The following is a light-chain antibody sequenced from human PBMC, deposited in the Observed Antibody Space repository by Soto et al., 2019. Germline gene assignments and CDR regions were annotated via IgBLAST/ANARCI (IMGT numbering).Light chain of an antibody. CDR2: AAS. J-gene: IGKJ5*01. Sequence: DIQMTQSPSSLSASFGDRIIITCRASQSVSSYLNWYQQKPGKAPRLLIYAASHLQTGVPSRFRGTGSATHFTLTISSLQPEDFATYYCQQSYRAVTFGQGTRLEIK. CDR1: QSVSSY. V-gene: IGKV1-39*01. CDR3: QQSYRAVT.